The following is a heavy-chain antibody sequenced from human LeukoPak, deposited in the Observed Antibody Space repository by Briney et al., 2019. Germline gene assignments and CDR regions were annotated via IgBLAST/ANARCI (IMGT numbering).Heavy chain of an antibody. CDR1: GGSISNYY. CDR2: IYYSGST. CDR3: ARHSETCSGGSCFLDYFDY. V-gene: IGHV4-59*08. J-gene: IGHJ4*02. Sequence: SETLSLTCTVSGGSISNYYWSWIRQPPGKGLEWIGYIYYSGSTNYNPSLKSRLTISVDTPKNHFSLRLTSVTAADTAVYYCARHSETCSGGSCFLDYFDYWGQATLVTVSS. D-gene: IGHD2-15*01.